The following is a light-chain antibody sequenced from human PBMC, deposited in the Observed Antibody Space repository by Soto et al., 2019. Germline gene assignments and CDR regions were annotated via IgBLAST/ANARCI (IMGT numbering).Light chain of an antibody. V-gene: IGKV1-33*01. CDR1: QDISHF. J-gene: IGKJ4*01. CDR2: DAY. CDR3: QQYDYLPLS. Sequence: DLQMTQSPSSLSASVGDRVTITCQASQDISHFLHWYQQKTGKAPTLLNYDAYSLETEVPSRFSGSGSGTRFTFTISILLPEDIATYYCQQYDYLPLSFGGGTRVEI.